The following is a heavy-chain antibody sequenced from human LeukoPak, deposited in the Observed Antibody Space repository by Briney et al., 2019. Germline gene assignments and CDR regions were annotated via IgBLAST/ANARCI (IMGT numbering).Heavy chain of an antibody. CDR2: LSSSGSTI. CDR3: DRDPNHPYYYRSASFDY. J-gene: IGHJ4*02. V-gene: IGHV3-48*01. D-gene: IGHD3-10*01. CDR1: GFTFSRYS. Sequence: GGSLRLSCAASGFTFSRYSMNGVREAPGGGGEWGSYLSSSGSTIYSAHSVRGRFTISRDTAKNSLYLQMCSLRAEDTAVYDCDRDPNHPYYYRSASFDYWGQGTLVTVSS.